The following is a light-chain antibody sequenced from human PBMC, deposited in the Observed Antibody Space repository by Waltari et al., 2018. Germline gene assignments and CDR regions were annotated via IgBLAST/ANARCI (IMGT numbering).Light chain of an antibody. V-gene: IGLV1-40*01. Sequence: QSVLTQPPSVSGAPGQRVTISCTGSSSNIGSFDVHWYQQLPGTAPKLLIYGNSNRPSGVPDRVSGSKSGTSAALAVSGLQAEDEADDFCQSYDSGLSGYVFGFGTKVTVL. CDR3: QSYDSGLSGYV. CDR1: SSNIGSFD. CDR2: GNS. J-gene: IGLJ1*01.